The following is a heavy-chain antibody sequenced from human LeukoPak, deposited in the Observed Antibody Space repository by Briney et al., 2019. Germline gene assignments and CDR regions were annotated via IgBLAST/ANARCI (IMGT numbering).Heavy chain of an antibody. D-gene: IGHD5-12*01. CDR2: FYSSEIT. Sequence: SETLSLTCTVSGGSISSYYWSWVRQPPGKGLEWIGFFYSSEITSYNPSLKSRVTISVDTSKNQFSLRLNSVTAADTAVYYCARDNPHGGYDLDYWGQGTLVTVSS. CDR3: ARDNPHGGYDLDY. J-gene: IGHJ4*02. CDR1: GGSISSYY. V-gene: IGHV4-59*01.